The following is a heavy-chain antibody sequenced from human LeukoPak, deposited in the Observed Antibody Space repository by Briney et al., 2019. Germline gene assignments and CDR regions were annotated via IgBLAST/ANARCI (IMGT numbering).Heavy chain of an antibody. V-gene: IGHV3-23*01. CDR1: GFTFGSYA. J-gene: IGHJ4*02. CDR3: AKMEGSGWYDYFDY. CDR2: ISGSGGST. Sequence: GGSLRLSCAASGFTFGSYAMNWVRQAPGKGLEWVSAISGSGGSTYYADSVKGRFTISRDNSKNTLYLQMNSLRAEDTAVYYCAKMEGSGWYDYFDYWGQGTLVTVSS. D-gene: IGHD6-19*01.